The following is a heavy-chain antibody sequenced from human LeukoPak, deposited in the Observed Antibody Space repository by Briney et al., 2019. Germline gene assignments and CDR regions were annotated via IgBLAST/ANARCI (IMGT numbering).Heavy chain of an antibody. Sequence: NTGGSLRLSCAASGFTFSSYSMNWVRQAPGKGLEWVSSISSSSSYIYYVDSVKGRFTISRDNAKNSLYLQMSSLRAEDTAVYYCARDSIITIFGVVIRLDYWGQGTLVTVSS. V-gene: IGHV3-21*01. J-gene: IGHJ4*02. CDR1: GFTFSSYS. D-gene: IGHD3-3*01. CDR2: ISSSSSYI. CDR3: ARDSIITIFGVVIRLDY.